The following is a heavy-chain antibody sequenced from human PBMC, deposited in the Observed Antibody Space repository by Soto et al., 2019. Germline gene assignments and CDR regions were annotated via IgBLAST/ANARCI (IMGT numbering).Heavy chain of an antibody. J-gene: IGHJ6*03. V-gene: IGHV1-3*01. D-gene: IGHD4-17*01. CDR2: INAGNGNT. CDR3: ARDYGDLYYYYMDV. Sequence: ASVKVSCKASGYTFTSYAMHWVRQAPGQRLEWMGWINAGNGNTKYSQKFRGRVTITRDTSASTAYMELSSLRSEDTAVYYCARDYGDLYYYYMDVWGKGTTVTVS. CDR1: GYTFTSYA.